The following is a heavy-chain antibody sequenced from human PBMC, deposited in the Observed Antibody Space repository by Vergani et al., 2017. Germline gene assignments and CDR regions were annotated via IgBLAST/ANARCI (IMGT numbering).Heavy chain of an antibody. V-gene: IGHV3-43D*03. D-gene: IGHD4-17*01. CDR1: GFTFDDYA. CDR3: AKAPHPTFLFYGDYHPLDY. J-gene: IGHJ4*02. CDR2: ISWDGGST. Sequence: EVQLVESGGVVVQPGGSLRLSCAASGFTFDDYAMHWVRQAPGKGLEWVSLISWDGGSTYYADSVKGRFTISRDNSKNSLYLQMNSLRAEDTALYYCAKAPHPTFLFYGDYHPLDYWGQGTLVTVSS.